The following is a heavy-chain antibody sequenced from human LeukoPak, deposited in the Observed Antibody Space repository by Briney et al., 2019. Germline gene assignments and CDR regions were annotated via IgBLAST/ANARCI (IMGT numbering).Heavy chain of an antibody. CDR3: ARGCLYSGYDFDY. CDR1: GYTFTSYD. J-gene: IGHJ4*02. D-gene: IGHD5-12*01. V-gene: IGHV1-8*01. Sequence: APVKVSCKASGYTFTSYDINWVRQATGQGLEWMGWMNPNSGNTGYAQKFQGRVTMTRNTSISTAYMELSSLRSEDTAVYYGARGCLYSGYDFDYWGQGTLVTVSS. CDR2: MNPNSGNT.